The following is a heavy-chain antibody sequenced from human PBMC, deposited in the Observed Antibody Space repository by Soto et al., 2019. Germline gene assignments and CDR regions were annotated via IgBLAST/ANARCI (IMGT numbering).Heavy chain of an antibody. CDR3: VRDNRYYGSGSIDY. Sequence: QVQLVESGGGVVQPGRSLRLSCAASGFTFSGYGMHWGRQAPGKGLEWVAVIWDDGSSKDYADSVKGRFTISRDNSKNTLYLQMNSLRGEDTAVYYCVRDNRYYGSGSIDYWGQGTLVTVSS. CDR1: GFTFSGYG. V-gene: IGHV3-33*01. J-gene: IGHJ4*02. D-gene: IGHD3-10*01. CDR2: IWDDGSSK.